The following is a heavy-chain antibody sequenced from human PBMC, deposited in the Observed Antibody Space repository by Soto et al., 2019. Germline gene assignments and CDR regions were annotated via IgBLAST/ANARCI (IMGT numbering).Heavy chain of an antibody. CDR3: ATGLRKLRFLEWLLEAWFGP. Sequence: AASVKVSCKVSGYTLTELSMHWVRQAPGKGLEWMGGFDPEDGETIYAQKFQGRVTMTEDTSTDTAYMELSSLRSEDTAVYYCATGLRKLRFLEWLLEAWFGPWGQGTLVTVSS. CDR2: FDPEDGET. V-gene: IGHV1-24*01. J-gene: IGHJ5*02. CDR1: GYTLTELS. D-gene: IGHD3-3*01.